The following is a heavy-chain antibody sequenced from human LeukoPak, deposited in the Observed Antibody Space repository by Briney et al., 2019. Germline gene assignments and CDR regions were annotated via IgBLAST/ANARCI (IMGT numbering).Heavy chain of an antibody. CDR3: ARDGAVAEYGRGSDY. V-gene: IGHV1-46*01. CDR2: IYPRDGST. D-gene: IGHD6-19*01. Sequence: GASVKVSCKASGYSFTSNYIHWVRQAPGQGLEWMGMIYPRDGSTSYAQKFQGRVTVTRDTSTSTAYMELRSLRSDDTAVYYCARDGAVAEYGRGSDYWGQGTLVTVSS. CDR1: GYSFTSNY. J-gene: IGHJ4*02.